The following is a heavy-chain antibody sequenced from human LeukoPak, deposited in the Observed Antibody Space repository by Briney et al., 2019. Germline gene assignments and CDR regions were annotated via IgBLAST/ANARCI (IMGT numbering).Heavy chain of an antibody. D-gene: IGHD6-13*01. CDR1: GFTFSSYS. Sequence: PGGSLRLSCAASGFTFSSYSMNWVCQAPGKGLEWVSYISSSSSTIYYADSVKGRFTISRDNAKNSLYLQMNSLRAEDTAVYYCARVAYSSSWYDYYYMDVWGKGTTVTISS. J-gene: IGHJ6*03. CDR3: ARVAYSSSWYDYYYMDV. CDR2: ISSSSSTI. V-gene: IGHV3-48*01.